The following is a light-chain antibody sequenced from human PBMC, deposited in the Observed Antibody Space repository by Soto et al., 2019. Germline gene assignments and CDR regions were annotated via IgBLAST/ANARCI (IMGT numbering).Light chain of an antibody. CDR3: SSYAGSNNLV. CDR1: SSDVGAYNS. V-gene: IGLV2-8*01. J-gene: IGLJ3*02. CDR2: EVS. Sequence: QSALTQPPSASGSPGQSVTISCTGTSSDVGAYNSVSWYQQHPGKAPKLMIYEVSKRPSRVPDRFSGSKSGNTASLTVSGLQAEDEADYYCSSYAGSNNLVFGGGTKPTVL.